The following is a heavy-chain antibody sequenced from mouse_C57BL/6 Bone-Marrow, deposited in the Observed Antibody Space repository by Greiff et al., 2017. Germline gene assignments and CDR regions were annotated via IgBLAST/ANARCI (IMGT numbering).Heavy chain of an antibody. V-gene: IGHV1-81*01. J-gene: IGHJ2*01. CDR1: GYTFTSYG. CDR3: ARERALRPYYFDY. D-gene: IGHD1-2*01. Sequence: QVQLKESGAELARPGASVKLSCKASGYTFTSYGISWVKQRTGQGLEWIGEIYPRSGNTYYNEKFKGKATLTADKSSSTAYMQLSSLTSEDSAVYYCARERALRPYYFDYWGQGTTLTVSS. CDR2: IYPRSGNT.